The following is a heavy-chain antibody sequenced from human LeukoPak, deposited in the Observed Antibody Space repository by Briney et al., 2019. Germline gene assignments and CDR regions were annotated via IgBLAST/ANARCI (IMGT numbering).Heavy chain of an antibody. D-gene: IGHD3-3*01. CDR2: INYSGDST. Sequence: PSGTLSLTCAVSGVSISSSNWWSWVRQAPGKGLEWVSGINYSGDSTYYADSVKGRFTISRDNSKNTLYLQMNSLRVEDTAVYYCAKHSWWSGYFYFFPFDYWGQGTLVTVSS. CDR1: GVSISSSNW. CDR3: AKHSWWSGYFYFFPFDY. V-gene: IGHV3-53*01. J-gene: IGHJ4*02.